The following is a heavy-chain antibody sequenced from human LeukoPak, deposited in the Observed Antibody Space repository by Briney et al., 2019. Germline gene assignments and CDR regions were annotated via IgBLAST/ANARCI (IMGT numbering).Heavy chain of an antibody. V-gene: IGHV4-39*07. CDR2: IFSSGSA. CDR1: GDSINTTGYY. Sequence: SETLSLTCTISGDSINTTGYYWGWIRQPPGKGLEWIGSIFSSGSAYYNPSLKSRVTISVATSKNQFSLRLASVTAADTAVYFCARGIRRRGRYFDDWGQGTLVTVSS. J-gene: IGHJ4*02. CDR3: ARGIRRRGRYFDD. D-gene: IGHD1-1*01.